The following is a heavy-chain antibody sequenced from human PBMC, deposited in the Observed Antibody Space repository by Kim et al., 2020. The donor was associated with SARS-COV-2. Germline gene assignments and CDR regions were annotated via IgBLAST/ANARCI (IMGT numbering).Heavy chain of an antibody. CDR2: ISYDGSNK. D-gene: IGHD6-6*01. J-gene: IGHJ3*02. CDR3: ARTSYSSSLSNAFDI. Sequence: GGSLRLSCAASGFTFSSYAMHWVRQAPGKGLEWVAVISYDGSNKYYADSVKGRFTISRDNSKNTLYLQMNSLRAEDTAVYYCARTSYSSSLSNAFDIWG. CDR1: GFTFSSYA. V-gene: IGHV3-30-3*01.